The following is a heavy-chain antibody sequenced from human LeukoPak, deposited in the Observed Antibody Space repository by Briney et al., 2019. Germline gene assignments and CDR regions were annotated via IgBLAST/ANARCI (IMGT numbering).Heavy chain of an antibody. J-gene: IGHJ4*02. CDR1: GFTFSTYA. V-gene: IGHV3-23*01. Sequence: GGSLRLSCAASGFTFSTYAMSWVRQAPGKGLEWVSAISGSGGSTYYADSVKGRFTISRDNSKNTLYLRMNSLRAEDTAVYYCAKDSYSGSYGYFDYWGQGTLVTVSS. CDR2: ISGSGGST. CDR3: AKDSYSGSYGYFDY. D-gene: IGHD1-26*01.